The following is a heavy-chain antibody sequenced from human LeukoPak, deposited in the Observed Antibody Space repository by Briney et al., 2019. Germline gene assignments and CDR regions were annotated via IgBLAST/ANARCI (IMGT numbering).Heavy chain of an antibody. CDR2: IYTSGST. Sequence: SETLSLTCTVSGGSISSYYWSWIRQPAGKGLEWIGRIYTSGSTNYNPTLKSRVTMSVDTSKNQFSLKLSSVTAADTAVYYCARDHRETFGELLENWFDPWGQGTLVTVSS. CDR1: GGSISSYY. V-gene: IGHV4-4*07. D-gene: IGHD3-10*01. CDR3: ARDHRETFGELLENWFDP. J-gene: IGHJ5*02.